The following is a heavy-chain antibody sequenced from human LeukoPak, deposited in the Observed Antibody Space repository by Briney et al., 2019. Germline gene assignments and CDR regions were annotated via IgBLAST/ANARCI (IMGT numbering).Heavy chain of an antibody. D-gene: IGHD3-22*01. CDR1: GGTFSSYA. Sequence: SVKVSCKASGGTFSSYAISWVRQAPGQGLEWMGRIIPILGIANYAQKFQGRVTITADKSTSTAYMELSSLRSEDTAVYYCARDYRGYYDSSGYPLDYWGQGTLVTVSS. CDR2: IIPILGIA. V-gene: IGHV1-69*04. CDR3: ARDYRGYYDSSGYPLDY. J-gene: IGHJ4*02.